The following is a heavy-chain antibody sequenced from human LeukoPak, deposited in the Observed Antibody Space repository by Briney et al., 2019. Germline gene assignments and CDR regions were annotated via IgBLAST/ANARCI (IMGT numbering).Heavy chain of an antibody. CDR1: GFSFRNYG. Sequence: GSLRLSCAASGFSFRNYGMSWVRQPPGKGLEWIGEINHSGSTNYNPSLKSRVTISVDTSKNQFSLKLSSVTAADTAVYYCASLYDSSGYYEPIDYWGQGTLVTVSP. J-gene: IGHJ4*02. CDR3: ASLYDSSGYYEPIDY. V-gene: IGHV4-34*01. D-gene: IGHD3-22*01. CDR2: INHSGST.